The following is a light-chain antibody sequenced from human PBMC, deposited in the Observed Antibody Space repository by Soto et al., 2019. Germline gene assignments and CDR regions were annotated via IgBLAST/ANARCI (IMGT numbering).Light chain of an antibody. CDR2: WAS. CDR3: QQYYSSRT. Sequence: IVMTQSPDSLAVSPGERATINCKASQSVLYSSNNKNYLAWYQQKPGQPPKLLIYWASTRESGVPDRFSGSGSGTDFTLSISSLQAEDVAVYYCQQYYSSRTFGGGTKVEIK. J-gene: IGKJ4*01. CDR1: QSVLYSSNNKNY. V-gene: IGKV4-1*01.